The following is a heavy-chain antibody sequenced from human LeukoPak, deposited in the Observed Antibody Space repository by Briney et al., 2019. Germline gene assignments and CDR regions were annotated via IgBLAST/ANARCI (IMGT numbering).Heavy chain of an antibody. D-gene: IGHD2/OR15-2a*01. J-gene: IGHJ5*02. V-gene: IGHV3-21*01. CDR2: ISSSSDCI. CDR1: GFTFSSYN. Sequence: GSLRLSCSASGFTFSSYNMNWVRQAPGKGLEWVSSISSSSDCIYYADSVKGRFTISRDNAKNSLYLQMKSLRAEDTAVYYCARGKTSQNIVTRKTYNWFDPWGQGTLVTVSS. CDR3: ARGKTSQNIVTRKTYNWFDP.